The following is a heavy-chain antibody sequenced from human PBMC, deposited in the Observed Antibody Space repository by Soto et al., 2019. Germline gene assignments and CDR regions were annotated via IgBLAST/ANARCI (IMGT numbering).Heavy chain of an antibody. J-gene: IGHJ6*02. CDR1: GFTFSRYG. Sequence: GSLSPSWAPSGFTFSRYGRSWVRQPPGKGLEWVSGISGSGGSAYYADSVKGRFTVSRDNSKNTLYLQMNNLRAEDTAVYYCAQEDYGGYVVYQYGLDVWGQGTTVTVSS. CDR3: AQEDYGGYVVYQYGLDV. CDR2: ISGSGGSA. V-gene: IGHV3-23*01. D-gene: IGHD4-17*01.